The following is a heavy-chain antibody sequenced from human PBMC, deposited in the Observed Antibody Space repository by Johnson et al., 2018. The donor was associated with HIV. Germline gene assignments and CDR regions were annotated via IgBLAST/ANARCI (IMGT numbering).Heavy chain of an antibody. V-gene: IGHV3-30*02. CDR2: IRYDGSNK. D-gene: IGHD1-26*01. Sequence: HVQLVESGGGVVQPGGSLRLSCAASGFTFSSYGMHWVRQAPGKGLEWVAFIRYDGSNKYYADSVKGRFTISRDNSNNTLYLQMISLRDEDTAVYHCARDRIVGADYDAFDIWGQGTMVTVSS. CDR1: GFTFSSYG. J-gene: IGHJ3*02. CDR3: ARDRIVGADYDAFDI.